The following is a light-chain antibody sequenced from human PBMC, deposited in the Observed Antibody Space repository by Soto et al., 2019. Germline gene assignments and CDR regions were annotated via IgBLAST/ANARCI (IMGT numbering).Light chain of an antibody. CDR3: QHYNSYSEA. CDR2: KAS. V-gene: IGKV1-5*03. J-gene: IGKJ1*01. Sequence: DIQMAQSPSTLSGSVGERVRITCRASQTISSWLAWYQQKPGKAPKLLIYKASTLKSGVPSRFSGSGSGTEFTLTICSLQPDDFATYYCQHYNSYSEAFGQGTKVDI. CDR1: QTISSW.